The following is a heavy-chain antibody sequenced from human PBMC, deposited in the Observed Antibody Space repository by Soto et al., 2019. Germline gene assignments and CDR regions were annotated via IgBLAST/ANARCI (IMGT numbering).Heavy chain of an antibody. J-gene: IGHJ4*02. V-gene: IGHV4-39*01. CDR2: IYYSGST. Sequence: SETLSLTCTVSGGSISSSSYYWGWIRQPPGKGLEWIGSIYYSGSTYYNPSLKSRVTISVDTSKNQFSLKLSSVTAADTAVYYCARLSYVCSSTSCHDYWGQGTLVTVSS. CDR3: ARLSYVCSSTSCHDY. D-gene: IGHD2-2*01. CDR1: GGSISSSSYY.